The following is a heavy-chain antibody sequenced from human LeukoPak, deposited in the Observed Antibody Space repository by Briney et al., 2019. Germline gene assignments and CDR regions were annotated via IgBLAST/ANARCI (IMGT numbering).Heavy chain of an antibody. V-gene: IGHV1-69*02. D-gene: IGHD3-10*01. J-gene: IGHJ3*02. CDR3: ARELTRDAFDI. CDR1: GGTFSSYT. Sequence: SVKVSCKASGGTFSSYTISWVRQAPGQGLEWMGRIIPILGIANYAQKFQGRVTITADKSTSTAYIELSSLRSEDTAVYYCARELTRDAFDIWGQGTMVTVSS. CDR2: IIPILGIA.